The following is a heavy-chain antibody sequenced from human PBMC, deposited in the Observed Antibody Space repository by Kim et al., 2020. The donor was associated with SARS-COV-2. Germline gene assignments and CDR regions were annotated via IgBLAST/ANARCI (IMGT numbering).Heavy chain of an antibody. V-gene: IGHV1-24*01. Sequence: TLYEQKFQGRVTMTEDTSTDTAYMELSSLRSEDTAVYYCATDLGSGSYDYWGQGTLVTVSS. J-gene: IGHJ4*02. CDR3: ATDLGSGSYDY. D-gene: IGHD3-10*02. CDR2: T.